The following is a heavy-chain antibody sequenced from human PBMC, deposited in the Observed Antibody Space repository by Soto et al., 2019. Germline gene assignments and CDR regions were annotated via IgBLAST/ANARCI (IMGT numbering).Heavy chain of an antibody. V-gene: IGHV1-18*04. CDR3: ARDVAVAGNSYGLEV. CDR1: GYTFTSYG. Sequence: QGQLVQSGAVVKKPGASVKVSCKASGYTFTSYGISWVRQAPGQGLEWMGWISAYNGDTSSAQSLQGRVTMTTDTSTRTAYMELRSLRSDDTAAYYCARDVAVAGNSYGLEVWGQGTTVTVSS. J-gene: IGHJ6*02. CDR2: ISAYNGDT. D-gene: IGHD6-19*01.